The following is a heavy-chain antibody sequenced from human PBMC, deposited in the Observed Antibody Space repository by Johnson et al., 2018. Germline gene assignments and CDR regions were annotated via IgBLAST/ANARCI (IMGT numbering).Heavy chain of an antibody. CDR1: GFTFGDYA. D-gene: IGHD5-18*01. V-gene: IGHV3-49*03. CDR2: IRSKAYGGTT. CDR3: ARWNGTAMANNHHYAFDI. J-gene: IGHJ3*02. Sequence: VQLVQSGGGLVQPGRSLRLSCTASGFTFGDYAMSWFRQAPGKGLEWVGFIRSKAYGGTTEYAASVKGRFTISRDDSKIIPYLQKNSLKTEATSVYYCARWNGTAMANNHHYAFDIWGQVKMVTVSS.